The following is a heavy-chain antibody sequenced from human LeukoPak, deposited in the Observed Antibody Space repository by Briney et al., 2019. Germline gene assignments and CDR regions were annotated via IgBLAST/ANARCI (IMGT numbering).Heavy chain of an antibody. CDR2: MNPNSGNT. Sequence: ASVKVSCKASGYTFTSYDINWVRQATGQGLEWMGWMNPNSGNTGYAQKFQGRVTMTRNTSISTAYMELSSLRSEDTAVYYCARGVSLIYYYYYMDAWGKGTTVTVSS. D-gene: IGHD2-8*01. CDR1: GYTFTSYD. J-gene: IGHJ6*03. V-gene: IGHV1-8*01. CDR3: ARGVSLIYYYYYMDA.